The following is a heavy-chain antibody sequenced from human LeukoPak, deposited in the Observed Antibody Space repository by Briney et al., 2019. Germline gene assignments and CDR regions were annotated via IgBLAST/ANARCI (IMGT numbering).Heavy chain of an antibody. J-gene: IGHJ4*02. CDR2: MNPNSGNT. CDR3: ARATGKDILTGRKLDN. D-gene: IGHD3-9*01. CDR1: GYTFTSYS. V-gene: IGHV1-8*01. Sequence: ASVKVSCKASGYTFTSYSISWVRQAPGQGLEWMGWMNPNSGNTGYAQKFQGRVTMTRNTSISIAYMELSSLRSDDTAVYYCARATGKDILTGRKLDNWGQGTLVTVSS.